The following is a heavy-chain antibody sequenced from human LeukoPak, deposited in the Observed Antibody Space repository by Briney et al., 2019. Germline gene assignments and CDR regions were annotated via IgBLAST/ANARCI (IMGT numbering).Heavy chain of an antibody. CDR3: ARRGYCSGGSCWVY. CDR2: IYYSGST. J-gene: IGHJ4*02. Sequence: SETLSLTCTVSGGSISSYYWSWIRQPPGKGLEWTGYIYYSGSTNYNPSLKSRVTISVDTSKNQFSLKLSSVTAADTAVYYCARRGYCSGGSCWVYWGQGTLVTVSS. D-gene: IGHD2-15*01. CDR1: GGSISSYY. V-gene: IGHV4-59*08.